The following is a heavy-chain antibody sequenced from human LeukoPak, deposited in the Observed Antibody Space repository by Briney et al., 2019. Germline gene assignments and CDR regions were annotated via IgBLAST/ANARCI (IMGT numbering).Heavy chain of an antibody. CDR1: GGSISSGGYY. J-gene: IGHJ4*02. CDR2: IYYSGST. D-gene: IGHD4-23*01. V-gene: IGHV4-31*03. Sequence: PSETLSLTCTVSGGSISSGGYYWSWIRQHPGKGLEWIGYIYYSGSTYYNPSLKSRVTISVDTSKNQFSLKLSSVTAADTAVYYCARSYGGNRSLNYWGQGTLVTVSS. CDR3: ARSYGGNRSLNY.